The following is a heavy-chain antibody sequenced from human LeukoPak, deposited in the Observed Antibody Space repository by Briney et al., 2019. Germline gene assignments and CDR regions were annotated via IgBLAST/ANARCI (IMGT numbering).Heavy chain of an antibody. Sequence: PSETLSLTCTVSGGSISGYFWTWIRQSAGKGLEWMGRVYSGGTTSYNPSLRGRVTMSVDTSKNQFSLKLTSVTAADTAVYYCASSSQRYYYYYYGMDVWGQGTTVTVSS. CDR1: GGSISGYF. CDR3: ASSSQRYYYYYYGMDV. CDR2: VYSGGTT. D-gene: IGHD2-2*01. V-gene: IGHV4-4*07. J-gene: IGHJ6*02.